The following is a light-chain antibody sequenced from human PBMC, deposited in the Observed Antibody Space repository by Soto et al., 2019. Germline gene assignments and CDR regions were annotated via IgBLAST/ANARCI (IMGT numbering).Light chain of an antibody. V-gene: IGKV3D-15*01. CDR2: AAS. Sequence: EIVLTQSPDTLAVSPGEVATLSCWASQSVTSNLAWYQQKRGQAPRLLIYAASTRATGVPARFSGSRSGAEFTLTINSLQSEDFALYYCHQYNSWPPGTFGQGTKV. CDR3: HQYNSWPPGT. J-gene: IGKJ2*01. CDR1: QSVTSN.